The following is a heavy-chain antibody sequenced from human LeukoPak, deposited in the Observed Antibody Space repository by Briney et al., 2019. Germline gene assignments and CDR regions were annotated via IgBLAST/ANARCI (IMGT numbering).Heavy chain of an antibody. CDR2: INHSGST. CDR3: ARGHFGRPATAIGGLYYYCYYMDV. D-gene: IGHD2-2*02. V-gene: IGHV4-38-2*02. J-gene: IGHJ6*03. Sequence: SETLSLTCTVSGYSISSGYYWGWIRQPPGKGLEWIGEINHSGSTNYNPSLKSRVTISVDTSKNQFSLKLSSVTAADTAVYYCARGHFGRPATAIGGLYYYCYYMDVWGKGTTVTVSS. CDR1: GYSISSGYY.